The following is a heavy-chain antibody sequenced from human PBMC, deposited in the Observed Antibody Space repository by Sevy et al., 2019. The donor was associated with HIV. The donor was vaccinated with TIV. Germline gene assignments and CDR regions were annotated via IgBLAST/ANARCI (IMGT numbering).Heavy chain of an antibody. Sequence: SETLSLTCTVSGDSISGYYWSWIRQPPGMGLEWIGYIYYSGRTDYNPSLKSRVIISQDTSKNQFSLKLNSVTAADTAVYFWARAYSNYYYAMDVWGQGTTVTVSS. D-gene: IGHD4-4*01. CDR2: IYYSGRT. CDR3: ARAYSNYYYAMDV. CDR1: GDSISGYY. V-gene: IGHV4-59*01. J-gene: IGHJ6*02.